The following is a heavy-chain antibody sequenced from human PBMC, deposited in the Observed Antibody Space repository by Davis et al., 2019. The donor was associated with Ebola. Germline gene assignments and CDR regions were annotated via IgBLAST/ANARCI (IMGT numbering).Heavy chain of an antibody. CDR2: IYHSGST. CDR3: ARSSSYDFWSGYYRKGGYYFDY. V-gene: IGHV4-31*03. D-gene: IGHD3-3*01. Sequence: PSETLSLTCTVSGGSISSGGYYWSWIRQHPGKGLEWIGYIYHSGSTYYNPSLKSRVTISVDTSKNQFSLKLSSVTAADTAVYYCARSSSYDFWSGYYRKGGYYFDYWGQGTLVTVSS. CDR1: GGSISSGGYY. J-gene: IGHJ4*02.